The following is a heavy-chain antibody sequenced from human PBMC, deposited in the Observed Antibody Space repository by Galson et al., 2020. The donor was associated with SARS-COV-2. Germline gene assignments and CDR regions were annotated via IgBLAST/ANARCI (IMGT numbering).Heavy chain of an antibody. J-gene: IGHJ4*02. V-gene: IGHV1-46*01. CDR1: GYTFTNHF. CDR3: ARDVHLDYLDY. CDR2: ISPSGSNT. D-gene: IGHD1-1*01. Sequence: ASVKVSCKPSGYTFTNHFLHWVRQAPGQGLEWMGIISPSGSNTSYAQKFQGRVTMTTDTSTSTVFMELRSLRSEDTAIYYCARDVHLDYLDYWGQGTLVTVSS.